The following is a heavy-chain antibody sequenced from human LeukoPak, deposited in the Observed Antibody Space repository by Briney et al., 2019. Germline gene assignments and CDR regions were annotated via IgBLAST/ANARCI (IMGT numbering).Heavy chain of an antibody. D-gene: IGHD3-10*01. CDR1: GGSISSGGYY. V-gene: IGHV4-30-2*01. CDR3: ARDSGYYGSGSYWFDP. J-gene: IGHJ5*02. CDR2: IYHSGST. Sequence: LSHTCPVSGGSISSGGYYWSWIRQPPGKGLEWIGYIYHSGSTYYNPSLKSRVTISVDRSKNQFSLKLSSVTAADTAVYYCARDSGYYGSGSYWFDPWGQGTLVTVSS.